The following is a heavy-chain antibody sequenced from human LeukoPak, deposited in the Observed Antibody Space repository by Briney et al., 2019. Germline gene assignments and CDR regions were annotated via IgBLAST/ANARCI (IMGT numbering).Heavy chain of an antibody. CDR1: RGSISSYF. CDR3: AGLGNQWELRLDY. CDR2: IYSSGRT. Sequence: SETLSLTCTVSRGSISSYFWSWIRQPAGKGLDYIGHIYSSGRTNYNPSLKSRVTMSVDTSKNQFSLRLSSVTAADTAVYYCAGLGNQWELRLDYWGQGALVTVSS. D-gene: IGHD1-26*01. J-gene: IGHJ4*02. V-gene: IGHV4-4*07.